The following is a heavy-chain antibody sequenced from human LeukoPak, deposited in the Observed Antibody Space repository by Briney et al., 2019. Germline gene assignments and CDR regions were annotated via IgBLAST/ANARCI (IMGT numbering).Heavy chain of an antibody. D-gene: IGHD3-22*01. CDR1: GFTFDDYA. CDR3: AKDLSWRGSGHSNIFVY. J-gene: IGHJ4*02. CDR2: IIWNSGSI. Sequence: GGCLRLACAASGFTFDDYAIQWVRQAPGRGLGWLSGIIWNSGSIGYADSVKGRFTISRDNAKNSLYLQMNSLRAEDTALYYCAKDLSWRGSGHSNIFVYWGQGTLVTVSS. V-gene: IGHV3-9*01.